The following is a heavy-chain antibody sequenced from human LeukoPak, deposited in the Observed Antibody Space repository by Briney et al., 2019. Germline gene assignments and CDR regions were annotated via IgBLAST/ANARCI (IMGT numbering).Heavy chain of an antibody. J-gene: IGHJ4*02. CDR2: ISYDGSNK. V-gene: IGHV3-30*04. D-gene: IGHD3-10*01. CDR3: AKFGLWFGG. CDR1: GFTFSSYA. Sequence: PGGSLGLSCAASGFTFSSYAMHWVRQAPGKGLEWVAVISYDGSNKYYADSVKGRFTISRDNSKNTLYLQMNSLRAEDTAVYYCAKFGLWFGGWAQGTLVTVSS.